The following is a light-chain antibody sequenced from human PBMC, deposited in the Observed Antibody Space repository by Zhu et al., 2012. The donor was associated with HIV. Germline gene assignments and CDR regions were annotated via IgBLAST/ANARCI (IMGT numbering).Light chain of an antibody. Sequence: EIVLTQSPGTLSLSPGERATLSCRASQGVTSAYFAWYQQKPGQAPRLLIYGASTRATGIPDRISGSGSGTHFTLTISGLEPEDFAVYYCHYYGSPPQTFGQGTKVEIK. V-gene: IGKV3-20*01. CDR1: QGVTSAY. CDR3: HYYGSPPQT. CDR2: GAS. J-gene: IGKJ1*01.